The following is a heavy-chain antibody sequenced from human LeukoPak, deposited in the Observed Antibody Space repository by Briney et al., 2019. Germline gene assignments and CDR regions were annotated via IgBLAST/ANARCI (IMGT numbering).Heavy chain of an antibody. J-gene: IGHJ5*02. CDR2: INPNSGGT. Sequence: ASVKVSCKASGYTFTGYYMHWVRQAPGQGLEWMGWINPNSGGTNYAQKFQGRVTMTRDTSISTAYMELSRLRSDDTAAYYCARVRKYYYDSSGYRFDPWGQGTLVTVSS. CDR3: ARVRKYYYDSSGYRFDP. CDR1: GYTFTGYY. V-gene: IGHV1-2*02. D-gene: IGHD3-22*01.